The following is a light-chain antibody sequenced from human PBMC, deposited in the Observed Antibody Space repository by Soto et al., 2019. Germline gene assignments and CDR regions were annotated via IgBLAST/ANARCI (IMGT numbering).Light chain of an antibody. CDR3: CSSVGGPIWV. V-gene: IGLV2-23*02. CDR1: NSDVGGYDR. J-gene: IGLJ3*02. CDR2: EVN. Sequence: QSALTQPASVSGSPGQSITISCTGTNSDVGGYDRVSWYQQHPGNAHTLMIYEVNKRPSGVSNRVSGSKSGNTASLTISGLQAEDEADYCCCSSVGGPIWVFGGGTKLTVL.